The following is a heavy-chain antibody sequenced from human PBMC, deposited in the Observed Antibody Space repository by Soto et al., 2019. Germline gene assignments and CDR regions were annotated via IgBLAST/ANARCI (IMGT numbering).Heavy chain of an antibody. CDR1: GFTFSSYG. CDR3: ARDSPIYNSCDP. J-gene: IGHJ5*02. V-gene: IGHV3-33*01. CDR2: IWYDGSNK. Sequence: QVQLVESGGGVVQPGRSLRLSCAASGFTFSSYGMHWVRQAPGKGLEWVAVIWYDGSNKYYADSVKGRFTISRDNSKNTLYLQMNSLRAEDTAVYYCARDSPIYNSCDPWGQGTLVTVSS.